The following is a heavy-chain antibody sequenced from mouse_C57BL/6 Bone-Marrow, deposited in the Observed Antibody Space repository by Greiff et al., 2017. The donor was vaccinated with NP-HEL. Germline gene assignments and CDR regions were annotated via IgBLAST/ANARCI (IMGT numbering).Heavy chain of an antibody. J-gene: IGHJ3*01. CDR2: IYPRSGNP. CDR1: GYTFTSYG. CDR3: ARSIYYGNCALAD. D-gene: IGHD2-1*01. Sequence: VQLQQPGAELARPGASVKLSCKASGYTFTSYGISWVKQRTGQGLEWIGEIYPRSGNPYYNEKFKGKATLTAAKSSSTAYMELRRLTSEDSAVCFSARSIYYGNCALADGGQGTLVTVSA. V-gene: IGHV1-81*01.